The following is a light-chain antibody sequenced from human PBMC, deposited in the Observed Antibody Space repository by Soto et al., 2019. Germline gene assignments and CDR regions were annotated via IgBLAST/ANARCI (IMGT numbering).Light chain of an antibody. V-gene: IGLV3-1*01. CDR1: KLGDKY. Sequence: SYALTQPPSVSWSPGQTASITCSGDKLGDKYACWYQQKPGQSPVLVIYQDSKRPSGIPERFSGSNSGNTATLTISGTQAMDEADYYCQAWDSSTAGVFGTGTKVTVL. CDR2: QDS. CDR3: QAWDSSTAGV. J-gene: IGLJ1*01.